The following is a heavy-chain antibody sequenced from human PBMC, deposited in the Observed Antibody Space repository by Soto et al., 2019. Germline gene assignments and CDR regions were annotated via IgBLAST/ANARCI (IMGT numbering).Heavy chain of an antibody. CDR2: IIPIFGTA. V-gene: IGHV1-69*01. D-gene: IGHD1-1*01. Sequence: QVQLVQSGAEVKKPGSSLKVSCTASGGTFSSYAISWVRQAPGQGLEWMGGIIPIFGTANYAQKFQGRVTITADESTSTAYMELSSLRSEDTAVYYCARHGACTSWFDPWGQGTLVTVSS. CDR1: GGTFSSYA. J-gene: IGHJ5*02. CDR3: ARHGACTSWFDP.